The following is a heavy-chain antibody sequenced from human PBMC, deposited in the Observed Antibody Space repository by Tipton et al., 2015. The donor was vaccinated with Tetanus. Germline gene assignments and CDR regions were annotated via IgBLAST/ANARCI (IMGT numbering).Heavy chain of an antibody. V-gene: IGHV5-51*01. J-gene: IGHJ4*02. CDR2: VYPGASTT. Sequence: QLVQSGAEVKKPGESLQISCKGSGYNFTVYYIGWVRQMPGKGLEWMGIVYPGASTTKYSPSFQGQVTISADRSITTAYLRWSSLKASDTAIYYCARLGYCSGGSCYLIDYWGQGTLVTVSS. CDR1: GYNFTVYY. D-gene: IGHD2-15*01. CDR3: ARLGYCSGGSCYLIDY.